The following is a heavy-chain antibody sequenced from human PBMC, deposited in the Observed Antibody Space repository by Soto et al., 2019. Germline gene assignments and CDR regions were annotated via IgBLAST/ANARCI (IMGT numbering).Heavy chain of an antibody. CDR1: GFTFTGHY. J-gene: IGHJ4*02. Sequence: QVQLEQSGAEVKKPGASVKVSCKASGFTFTGHYIHWVRQAPGQGLEWMGWINPNSGGTSYAQKFQGSATMTRDTSITTAYMELSRLSSDDTAVYYCEKSGSFFRPSHGYFDYWGQGTLVTVSS. D-gene: IGHD1-26*01. CDR3: EKSGSFFRPSHGYFDY. V-gene: IGHV1-2*02. CDR2: INPNSGGT.